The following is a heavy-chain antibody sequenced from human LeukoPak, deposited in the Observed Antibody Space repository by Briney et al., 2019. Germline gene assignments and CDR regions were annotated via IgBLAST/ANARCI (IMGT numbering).Heavy chain of an antibody. D-gene: IGHD1-14*01. J-gene: IGHJ4*02. CDR3: AKDLRPDGISDFDH. Sequence: GGSLRLSCAASGFTFSRYSMNWVRQAPGKGLEWVSYISSSSSTIYYTDSVKGRFTISRDNSKNTLYLQMNSLRAEDTAVYYCAKDLRPDGISDFDHWGQGTLVTVSS. CDR2: ISSSSSTI. V-gene: IGHV3-48*01. CDR1: GFTFSRYS.